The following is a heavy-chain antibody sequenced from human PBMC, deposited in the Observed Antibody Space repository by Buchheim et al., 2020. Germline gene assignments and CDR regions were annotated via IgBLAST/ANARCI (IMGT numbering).Heavy chain of an antibody. CDR2: INPDGSDT. Sequence: EARLVESGGGLGQPGGSLRLFCAASGFTLSSDWMHWVRHATGKGLVWVSRINPDGSDTTYADYVTGRFTISRDNGRNTLYLQMNNLRGVDTAIYYCTRSANFFRGMDVWGQGTT. D-gene: IGHD2-15*01. CDR1: GFTLSSDW. V-gene: IGHV3-74*01. J-gene: IGHJ6*02. CDR3: TRSANFFRGMDV.